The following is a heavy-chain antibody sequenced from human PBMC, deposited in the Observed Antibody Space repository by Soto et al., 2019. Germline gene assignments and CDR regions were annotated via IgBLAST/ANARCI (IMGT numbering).Heavy chain of an antibody. CDR1: GFTLNTYS. D-gene: IGHD1-26*01. Sequence: PGGSLRLSCAASGFTLNTYSMNWVRQAPGKGLEWISDISSSSDTIYYADSVKGRFTISRDNAKNSLYLQVNSLRDDDTAVYYCARDLCSGSYYYYGMDVWGQGTTVTVSS. CDR3: ARDLCSGSYYYYGMDV. CDR2: ISSSSDTI. V-gene: IGHV3-48*02. J-gene: IGHJ6*02.